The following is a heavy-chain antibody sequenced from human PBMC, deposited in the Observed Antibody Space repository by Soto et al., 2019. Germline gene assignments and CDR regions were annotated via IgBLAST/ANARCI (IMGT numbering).Heavy chain of an antibody. J-gene: IGHJ4*02. CDR3: ARERMQAAATNFDY. Sequence: PSETLSLTCAVYGGSFIGYYWSWIRQPPGKGLEWIGEINHSGSTNYNPSLKSRVTISVDTSKNQFSLKLSSVTAADTAVYYCARERMQAAATNFDYWGQGTLVTVSS. CDR1: GGSFIGYY. CDR2: INHSGST. V-gene: IGHV4-34*01. D-gene: IGHD6-13*01.